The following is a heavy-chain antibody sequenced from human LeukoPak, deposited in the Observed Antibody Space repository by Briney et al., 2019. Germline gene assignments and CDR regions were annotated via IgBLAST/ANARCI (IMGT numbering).Heavy chain of an antibody. CDR2: INPTGGST. D-gene: IGHD3-22*01. CDR3: ARCGSSGYHDGFDM. V-gene: IGHV1-46*01. J-gene: IGHJ3*02. CDR1: GYTFTSYY. Sequence: ASVKVSCKASGYTFTSYYMNWVRQAPGQGLEWMGIINPTGGSTSYAQKFQGRVTMTRDTSTSTVYMDLSSLRSEDTAVYYRARCGSSGYHDGFDMWGQGTMVTVSS.